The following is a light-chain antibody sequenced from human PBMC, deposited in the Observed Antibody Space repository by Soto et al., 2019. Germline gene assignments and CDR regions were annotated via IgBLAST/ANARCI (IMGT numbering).Light chain of an antibody. CDR3: QSYDSSLSAWV. CDR2: DNS. Sequence: QSVLTQPPSVSGAPGQRVTISCTGNSSNIGAGFDVHWYQQLPGTAPKLLIYDNSNRPSGVPDRFSGSKSGTSASLAITGLQAEDGTDYYCQSYDSSLSAWVFGGGTKLTVL. V-gene: IGLV1-40*01. CDR1: SSNIGAGFD. J-gene: IGLJ3*02.